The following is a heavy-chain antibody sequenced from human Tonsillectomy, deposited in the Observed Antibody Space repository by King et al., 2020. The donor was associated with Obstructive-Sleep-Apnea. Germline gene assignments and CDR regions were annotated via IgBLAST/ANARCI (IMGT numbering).Heavy chain of an antibody. Sequence: VQLVESGGGVVQPGRSLRLSCAASGFTFSSYIMHWVRQAPGEGLEWVSVISYDGSNKYYADSVKGRFTISRDNSKNTLYLQMNRLRAEDTAVYYCARDPKQIFGYIEYWGQGTLVTVSS. V-gene: IGHV3-30*04. CDR3: ARDPKQIFGYIEY. CDR2: ISYDGSNK. J-gene: IGHJ4*02. D-gene: IGHD1/OR15-1a*01. CDR1: GFTFSSYI.